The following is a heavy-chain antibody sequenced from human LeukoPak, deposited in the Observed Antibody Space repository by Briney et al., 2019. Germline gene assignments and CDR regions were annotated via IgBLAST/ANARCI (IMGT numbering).Heavy chain of an antibody. CDR3: ARDRGSGKFHMDV. CDR2: IYSGVTT. CDR1: GFSVSSNY. Sequence: GGSLRLSCAASGFSVSSNYMSWVRQTPGKGLERVSSIYSGVTTYYADSVKGRFTISRDNSKNTLYLQMNSLRAEDTALYYCARDRGSGKFHMDVWGKGATVTISS. D-gene: IGHD3-10*01. V-gene: IGHV3-53*01. J-gene: IGHJ6*03.